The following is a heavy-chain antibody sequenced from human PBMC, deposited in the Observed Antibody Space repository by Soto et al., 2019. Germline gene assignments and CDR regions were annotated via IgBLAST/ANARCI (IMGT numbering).Heavy chain of an antibody. Sequence: ASVKVSCKASGYTFTSYDINWVRQATGQGLEWMGWMNPNSGNTGYAQKFQGRVTMTRNTSMSTAYMELSSLRSEDTAVYYCAREKTSYGMDVWGQGTTVTVSS. CDR1: GYTFTSYD. CDR3: AREKTSYGMDV. V-gene: IGHV1-8*01. CDR2: MNPNSGNT. J-gene: IGHJ6*02.